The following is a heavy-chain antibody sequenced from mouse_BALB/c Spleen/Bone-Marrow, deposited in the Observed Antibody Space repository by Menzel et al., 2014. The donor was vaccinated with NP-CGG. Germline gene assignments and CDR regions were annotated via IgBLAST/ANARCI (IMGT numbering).Heavy chain of an antibody. Sequence: QVQLQQPGPGLVQPSQSLSITCTVSGFSLTGNGVHWVRQSPGKGLEWLGVIWRGGSTDYNAAFMSRLTITKDNSKNQVFFKMNSLQGDDTAMYYCARGGITTVWYFDVWDAGTTVTVSS. CDR1: GFSLTGNG. CDR2: IWRGGST. V-gene: IGHV2-5*01. D-gene: IGHD1-1*01. J-gene: IGHJ1*01. CDR3: ARGGITTVWYFDV.